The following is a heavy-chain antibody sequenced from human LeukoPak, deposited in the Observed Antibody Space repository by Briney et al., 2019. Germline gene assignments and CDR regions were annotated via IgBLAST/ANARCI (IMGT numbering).Heavy chain of an antibody. V-gene: IGHV1-69*13. D-gene: IGHD2-2*01. J-gene: IGHJ4*02. CDR1: GGSFYSYP. CDR2: VIPISGTT. Sequence: ASVKVSCKASGGSFYSYPIAWVRQAPGQGLEWLGAVIPISGTTHYAQKFQGRVSITVDDSTTTVYMQLGGLRSDDTAVYFCARLAVVPAAMSPDYWGQGTLVSVSS. CDR3: ARLAVVPAAMSPDY.